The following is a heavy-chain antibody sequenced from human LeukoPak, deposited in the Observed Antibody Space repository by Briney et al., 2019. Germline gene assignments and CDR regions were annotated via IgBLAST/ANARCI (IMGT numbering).Heavy chain of an antibody. V-gene: IGHV4-59*02. CDR2: IYYSGST. D-gene: IGHD3-10*01. CDR3: ARDDPYYYGSGSYYSFDY. J-gene: IGHJ4*02. CDR1: GGSVSSYY. Sequence: SETLSLTCTVSGGSVSSYYWSWIRQPPGKGLEWIGYIYYSGSTNYNPSLKSRVTMSVDTSKNQFSLKLSSVTAADTAVYYCARDDPYYYGSGSYYSFDYWGQGTLVTVSS.